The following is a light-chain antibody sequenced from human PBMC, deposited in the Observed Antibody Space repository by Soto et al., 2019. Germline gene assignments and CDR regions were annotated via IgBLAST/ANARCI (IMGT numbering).Light chain of an antibody. CDR2: EAS. Sequence: EIVMTQSAATLSVSPGERVTLSGRASHSIGSNVAWYQQRPGQAPRLLLYEASSRATGVPARFSGSGSGTDFTLTISSLQSEDCAGYYCQQYDDWPPITFGGGTKVEI. CDR1: HSIGSN. V-gene: IGKV3-15*01. J-gene: IGKJ4*01. CDR3: QQYDDWPPIT.